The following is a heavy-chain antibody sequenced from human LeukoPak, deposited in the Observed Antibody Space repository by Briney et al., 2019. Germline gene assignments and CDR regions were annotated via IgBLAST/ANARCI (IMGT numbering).Heavy chain of an antibody. Sequence: SETLSLTCIVSGVSISSRYYYWGWIRQPPGKGLEWIGSIYYSGSTYYNSSLKSRVTISIDTSKNQVSLNLTSMTAADTAVYFCARGPYSYDSSGAFDIWGQGTMVTVSS. J-gene: IGHJ3*02. CDR3: ARGPYSYDSSGAFDI. CDR2: IYYSGST. V-gene: IGHV4-39*01. CDR1: GVSISSRYYY. D-gene: IGHD3-22*01.